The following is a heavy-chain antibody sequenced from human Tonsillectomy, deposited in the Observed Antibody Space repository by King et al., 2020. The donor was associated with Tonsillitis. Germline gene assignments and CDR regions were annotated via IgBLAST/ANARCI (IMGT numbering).Heavy chain of an antibody. V-gene: IGHV4-39*01. Sequence: LQLQESGPGLVKPSETLSLTCSVSGGSISGSTYYWTWIRQAPGRELEWIGAIYYSGRTYYNPALKSRVTISVDTAKKQFSLKVTSLTAADTATYYCARHGAPGGYNKSYGYLDYWGQGTLVTVSS. D-gene: IGHD5-18*01. J-gene: IGHJ4*02. CDR1: GGSISGSTYY. CDR3: ARHGAPGGYNKSYGYLDY. CDR2: IYYSGRT.